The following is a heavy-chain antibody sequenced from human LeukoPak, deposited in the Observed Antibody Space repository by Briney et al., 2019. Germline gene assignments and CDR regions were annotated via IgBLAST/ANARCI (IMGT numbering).Heavy chain of an antibody. CDR3: ARGAAAVPSFFDY. V-gene: IGHV3-9*01. J-gene: IGHJ4*02. D-gene: IGHD6-13*01. CDR2: ISWNSGSI. Sequence: PGGSLRLSCAASGFTFDDYAMDWVRQAPGKGLEWVSGISWNSGSIGYADSVKGRFTISRDNAKNSLYLQMNSLRAEDTALYYCARGAAAVPSFFDYWGQGTLATVSS. CDR1: GFTFDDYA.